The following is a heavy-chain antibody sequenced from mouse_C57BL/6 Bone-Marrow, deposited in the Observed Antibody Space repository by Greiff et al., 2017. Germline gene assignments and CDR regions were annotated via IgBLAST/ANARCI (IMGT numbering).Heavy chain of an antibody. V-gene: IGHV1-7*01. CDR1: GYTFTSYW. CDR3: ASSSYCDY. J-gene: IGHJ2*01. D-gene: IGHD4-1*01. Sequence: QVQLQQSGAELAKPGASVKLSCKASGYTFTSYWMHWVKQRPGQGLEWIGYLNPSSGYTKYNQKFKDKATLTADKSSSTSYMQLSSLTYEDSAVYYCASSSYCDYWGQGTTLTVSS. CDR2: LNPSSGYT.